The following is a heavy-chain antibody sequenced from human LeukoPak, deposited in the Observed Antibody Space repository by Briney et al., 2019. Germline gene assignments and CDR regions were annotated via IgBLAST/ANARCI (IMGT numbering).Heavy chain of an antibody. D-gene: IGHD3-22*01. J-gene: IGHJ4*02. CDR1: GFTVSSNY. CDR2: IYSGGST. Sequence: GSLRLSCAASGFTVSSNYMSWVRQAPGKGLEWVSVIYSGGSTYYADSVKGRFTISRDNSKNTLYLQMNSLRAEDTAVYYCARDTRYDSSGYYSIPFDYWGQGTLVTVSS. CDR3: ARDTRYDSSGYYSIPFDY. V-gene: IGHV3-66*01.